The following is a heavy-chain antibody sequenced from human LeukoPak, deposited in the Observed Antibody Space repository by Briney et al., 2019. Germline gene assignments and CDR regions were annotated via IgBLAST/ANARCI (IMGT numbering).Heavy chain of an antibody. Sequence: SETLSLTCTVSGGSLSSYYWSWIWQPPREGLEWIGFIYYSGSTNYNPSLTSRVTISVATSKNQFSLTLNSVTAAATAVYFCAKGGGGTYGMDVWGQGTTVTVSS. D-gene: IGHD3-16*01. J-gene: IGHJ6*02. V-gene: IGHV4-59*01. CDR2: IYYSGST. CDR1: GGSLSSYY. CDR3: AKGGGGTYGMDV.